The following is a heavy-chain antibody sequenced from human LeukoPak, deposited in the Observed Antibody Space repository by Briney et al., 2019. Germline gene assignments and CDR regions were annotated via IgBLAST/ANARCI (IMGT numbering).Heavy chain of an antibody. D-gene: IGHD6-19*01. CDR3: ARVMKQWLALYYFDY. Sequence: GGSLRLSCAASGFTFSSYAMHWVRQAPGKGLEWVAVISYDGSNKYYADSVKGRFTISRDNSKNTLYLQMNSLRAEDTAVYYCARVMKQWLALYYFDYWGQGTLVTVSS. CDR2: ISYDGSNK. J-gene: IGHJ4*02. V-gene: IGHV3-30-3*01. CDR1: GFTFSSYA.